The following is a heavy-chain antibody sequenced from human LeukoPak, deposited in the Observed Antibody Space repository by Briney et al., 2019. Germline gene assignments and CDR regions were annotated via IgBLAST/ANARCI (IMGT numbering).Heavy chain of an antibody. CDR2: IIPIFGTA. D-gene: IGHD1-26*01. CDR3: ARVRFSGSYYFDY. CDR1: GGTFSSYA. Sequence: SVKVSCKASGGTFSSYAISWVRQAPGQGLEWMGGIIPIFGTANYAQKFQGRVTITTDESTSTAYMELSSLRSEDTAAYYCARVRFSGSYYFDYWGQGTLVTVSS. J-gene: IGHJ4*02. V-gene: IGHV1-69*05.